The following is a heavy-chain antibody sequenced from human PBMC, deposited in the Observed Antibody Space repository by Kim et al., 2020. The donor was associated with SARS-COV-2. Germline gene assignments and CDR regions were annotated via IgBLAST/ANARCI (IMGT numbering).Heavy chain of an antibody. D-gene: IGHD6-13*01. J-gene: IGHJ5*02. Sequence: LKSRVTISVDTSKNQFSLKLSSGTAADTAVYYCARVRRIAAAGMNWFDPWGQGTLVTVSS. CDR3: ARVRRIAAAGMNWFDP. V-gene: IGHV4-34*01.